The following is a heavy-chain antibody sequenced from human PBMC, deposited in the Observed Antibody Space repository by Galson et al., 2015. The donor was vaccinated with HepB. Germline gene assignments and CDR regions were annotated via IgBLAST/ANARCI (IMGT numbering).Heavy chain of an antibody. CDR2: LKEDGSDK. J-gene: IGHJ4*02. CDR3: ARDSSGYDY. Sequence: SLRLSCAASGFSFSTYWVSWVRQTPEKGLEWVANLKEDGSDKYYVDSVEGRFAISRDNAKNSLYLQMNSLRAEDTAVYYCARDSSGYDYWGQGALVTVSS. CDR1: GFSFSTYW. V-gene: IGHV3-7*01. D-gene: IGHD6-25*01.